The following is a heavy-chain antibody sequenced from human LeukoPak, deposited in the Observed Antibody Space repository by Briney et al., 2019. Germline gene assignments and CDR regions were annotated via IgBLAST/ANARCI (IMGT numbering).Heavy chain of an antibody. CDR1: GFTFSGYG. Sequence: GGSLRLSCAASGFTFSGYGMHWVRQAPGKGLEWVAVIWYDGSNKYYADSVKGRFTISRDNSKNTLYLQMNSLRAEDTAVYYCAKEGLRFLEWSLYYFDYWGQGTLVTVSS. CDR3: AKEGLRFLEWSLYYFDY. D-gene: IGHD3-3*01. J-gene: IGHJ4*02. CDR2: IWYDGSNK. V-gene: IGHV3-33*06.